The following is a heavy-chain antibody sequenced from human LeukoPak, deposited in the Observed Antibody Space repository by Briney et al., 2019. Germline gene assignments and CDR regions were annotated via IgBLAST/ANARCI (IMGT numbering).Heavy chain of an antibody. CDR2: TSSSSSTI. CDR3: ARLRYYGMDV. V-gene: IGHV3-48*04. CDR1: EFTLSKYG. Sequence: GGSLRLSCAASEFTLSKYGMTWVRQAPGKGLEWVSYTSSSSSTIYYADSVKSRFTISRDNAKNSLYLQMNSLRAEDTAVYYCARLRYYGMDVWGQGTTVTVSS. J-gene: IGHJ6*02.